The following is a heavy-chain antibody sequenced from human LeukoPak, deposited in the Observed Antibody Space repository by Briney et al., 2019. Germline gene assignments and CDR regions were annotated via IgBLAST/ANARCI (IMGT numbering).Heavy chain of an antibody. CDR1: TFTFSNSW. V-gene: IGHV3-7*01. CDR2: IAQDGREK. D-gene: IGHD6-13*01. J-gene: IGHJ4*02. CDR3: AREKQGSSWYDGKESFDY. Sequence: GGSLKLSCVASTFTFSNSWMSWVRQVPGKGLEWVANIAQDGREKNYVDSVKGRFIISRDNGKNSLYLEMNSLRAEDTAVYYSAREKQGSSWYDGKESFDYWGQGTLVTVSS.